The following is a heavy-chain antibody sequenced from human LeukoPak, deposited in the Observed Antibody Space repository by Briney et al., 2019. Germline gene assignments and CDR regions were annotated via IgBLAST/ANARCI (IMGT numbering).Heavy chain of an antibody. CDR3: ARDRVATWSFDY. J-gene: IGHJ4*02. CDR1: GYTFTGYY. CDR2: INPNSGGT. V-gene: IGHV1-2*02. D-gene: IGHD5-12*01. Sequence: ASVKVSCKASGYTFTGYYMHWVRQAPGQGLEWMGWINPNSGGTNYAQKFQGRVTMTRDTSISTAYMELSRLRSDDTAVYDCARDRVATWSFDYWGQGTLVTVSS.